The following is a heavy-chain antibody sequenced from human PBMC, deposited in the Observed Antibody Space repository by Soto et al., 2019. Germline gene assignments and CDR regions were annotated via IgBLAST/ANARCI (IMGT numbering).Heavy chain of an antibody. CDR2: ISWNSGSI. CDR1: GFTFDDYA. D-gene: IGHD4-17*01. V-gene: IGHV3-9*01. Sequence: GGSLRLSCAASGFTFDDYAMHWVRQAPGKGLEWVSGISWNSGSIGYADSVKGRFTISRDNAKNSLYLQMNSLRAEDTALYYCAKDIAYGDYNWFDPWGQGTLVTVS. J-gene: IGHJ5*02. CDR3: AKDIAYGDYNWFDP.